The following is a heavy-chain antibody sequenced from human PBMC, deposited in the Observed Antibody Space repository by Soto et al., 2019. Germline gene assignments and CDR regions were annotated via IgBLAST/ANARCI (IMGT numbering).Heavy chain of an antibody. V-gene: IGHV4-59*01. Sequence: SETLSLTCTVSGDSISSYYWSWIRQPPGKGLEWIGYIYYSGSTNYNPSLKSRVTISVDTSKNQFSLKLSSVTAADTAVYYCARLGGSARLTGGSAWFDPWGQGTLVTVSS. CDR2: IYYSGST. D-gene: IGHD7-27*01. CDR3: ARLGGSARLTGGSAWFDP. J-gene: IGHJ5*02. CDR1: GDSISSYY.